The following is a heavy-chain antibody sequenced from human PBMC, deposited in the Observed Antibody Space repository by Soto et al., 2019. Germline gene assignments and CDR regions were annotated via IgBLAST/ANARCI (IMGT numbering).Heavy chain of an antibody. J-gene: IGHJ6*03. D-gene: IGHD1-26*01. Sequence: EVQLVESGGGLVKPGGSLRLSCAASGFTFSNAWMSWVRQAPGKGLEWVGRIKSKTDGGTTDYAAPVKGRFTISRDDSKNTLYLQMNSLKTEDTAVYYCTKGGRHYYYYYTDVWGKGTTVTVSS. CDR1: GFTFSNAW. CDR3: TKGGRHYYYYYTDV. CDR2: IKSKTDGGTT. V-gene: IGHV3-15*01.